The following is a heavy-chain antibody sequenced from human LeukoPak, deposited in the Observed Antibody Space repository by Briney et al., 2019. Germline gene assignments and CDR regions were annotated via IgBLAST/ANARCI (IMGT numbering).Heavy chain of an antibody. CDR3: ARGSYQLRFLEWSNYYYYMDV. CDR2: IIPIFGTA. D-gene: IGHD3-3*01. J-gene: IGHJ6*03. Sequence: ASVKVSCKASGGTFSSYAISWVRQAPGQGLEWMGGIIPIFGTANYAQKFQGRVTITTDEPTSTAYMELSSLRSEDTAVYYCARGSYQLRFLEWSNYYYYMDVWGKGTTVTVSS. CDR1: GGTFSSYA. V-gene: IGHV1-69*05.